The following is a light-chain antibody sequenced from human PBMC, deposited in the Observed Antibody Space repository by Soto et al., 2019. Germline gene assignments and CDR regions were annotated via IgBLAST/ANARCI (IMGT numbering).Light chain of an antibody. J-gene: IGKJ1*01. Sequence: DIQMTQSPSTLSASVGDRVTITCRASQSISSWLAWYQQKPGTAPKLLIYKASNLESGVPSRFSGSGSGTEFTLTISSLQTDDFAIYYCQQYSRSSPWTFGQGTRVEIK. V-gene: IGKV1-5*03. CDR1: QSISSW. CDR3: QQYSRSSPWT. CDR2: KAS.